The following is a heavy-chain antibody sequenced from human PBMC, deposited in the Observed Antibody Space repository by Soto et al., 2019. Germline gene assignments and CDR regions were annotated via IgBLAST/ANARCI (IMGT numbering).Heavy chain of an antibody. V-gene: IGHV1-2*04. J-gene: IGHJ6*02. CDR1: GYIFTGYY. CDR2: INPNSGGT. D-gene: IGHD6-13*01. CDR3: ARDPRSYSSSWYGESYGMDV. Sequence: QVQLVQSGAEVKKPGASVKVSCKASGYIFTGYYMHWVRQAPGQGLEWMGWINPNSGGTNYAQKFQGWVTMTRDTSISTAYMELSRLRSDDTAVYYCARDPRSYSSSWYGESYGMDVWGQGTTVTVSS.